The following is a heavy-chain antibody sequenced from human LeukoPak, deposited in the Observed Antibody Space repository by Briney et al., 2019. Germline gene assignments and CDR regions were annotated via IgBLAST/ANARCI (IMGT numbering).Heavy chain of an antibody. V-gene: IGHV1-2*02. D-gene: IGHD6-19*01. J-gene: IGHJ4*02. CDR2: INPNSGGT. Sequence: ASVKVSCKASGYTFTGYYMHWVRQAPGQGLEWMGWINPNSGGTNYAQKFQGRVTMTRDTSISTAYMELSRLRSDDTAVYYCAREGMVAVAGTGGFDYWGQGTLVTVSS. CDR3: AREGMVAVAGTGGFDY. CDR1: GYTFTGYY.